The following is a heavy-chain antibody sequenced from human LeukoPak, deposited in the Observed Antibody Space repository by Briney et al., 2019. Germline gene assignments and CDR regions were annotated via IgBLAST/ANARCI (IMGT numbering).Heavy chain of an antibody. D-gene: IGHD3-10*01. J-gene: IGHJ4*02. CDR1: GFTVSSNY. CDR3: AIIPLGGRFDY. V-gene: IGHV3-53*05. Sequence: GGSLRLSCAASGFTVSSNYMSWVRQAPGKGLEWVSVIYSGGSTYYADSVKGRFTISRDNSKNTLYLQMNSLRAEDTAVYYCAIIPLGGRFDYWGQGTLVIVSS. CDR2: IYSGGST.